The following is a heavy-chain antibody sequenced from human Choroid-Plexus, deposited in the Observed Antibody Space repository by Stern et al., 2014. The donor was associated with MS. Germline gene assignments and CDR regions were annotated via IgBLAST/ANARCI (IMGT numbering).Heavy chain of an antibody. D-gene: IGHD2-15*01. CDR1: GFTFSNFG. V-gene: IGHV3-30*18. Sequence: VQLVESGGGVAQPGRPLILSCAASGFTFSNFGMHWVRQAPGKGLGGVALISYDGSYKYYADSVKGRFTIFRDNSKNTLYMHMNSLRAEDTAVYYCAKDRQWSTYFFDYWGQGSLVTVSS. CDR2: ISYDGSYK. CDR3: AKDRQWSTYFFDY. J-gene: IGHJ4*02.